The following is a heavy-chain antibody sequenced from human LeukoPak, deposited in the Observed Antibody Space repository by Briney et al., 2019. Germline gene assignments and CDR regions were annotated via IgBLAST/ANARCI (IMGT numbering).Heavy chain of an antibody. V-gene: IGHV4-4*07. CDR2: IYTSGST. J-gene: IGHJ4*02. D-gene: IGHD3-10*01. Sequence: SETLSLTCTVSGGSISSYYWSWIRQPAGKGLEWIGRIYTSGSTNYNPSLKSRVTISVDTSKNQFSLKLSSVSAADTAVYYCARASAYYGSGSYWRWGQGTLVTVSS. CDR1: GGSISSYY. CDR3: ARASAYYGSGSYWR.